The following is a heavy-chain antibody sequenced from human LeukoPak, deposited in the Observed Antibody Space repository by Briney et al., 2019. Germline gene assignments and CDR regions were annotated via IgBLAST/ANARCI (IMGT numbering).Heavy chain of an antibody. CDR1: GGSISSSSYY. J-gene: IGHJ4*02. CDR2: IYYSGST. D-gene: IGHD1-14*01. Sequence: SETLSLTCTVSGGSISSSSYYWGWIRQPPGKGLEWIGSIYYSGSTYYNPSLKSRVTISVDTSKNQFSLKLSSVTAADTAVYYCASLGNRRRYYFDYWGQGTLVTVSS. CDR3: ASLGNRRRYYFDY. V-gene: IGHV4-39*01.